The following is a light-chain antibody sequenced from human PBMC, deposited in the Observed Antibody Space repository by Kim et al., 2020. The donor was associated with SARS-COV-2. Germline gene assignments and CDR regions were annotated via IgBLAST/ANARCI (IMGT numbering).Light chain of an antibody. CDR2: ESS. V-gene: IGKV1-33*01. CDR1: QDIRNY. CDR3: QQHDDLPLT. Sequence: GDRVTITCRASQDIRNYLNWYQQTPGKAPKLLIYESSSLETGVPSRFSGSGSGTDFTFTIRSLQPEDTATYYCQQHDDLPLTFGGGTKVEIK. J-gene: IGKJ4*01.